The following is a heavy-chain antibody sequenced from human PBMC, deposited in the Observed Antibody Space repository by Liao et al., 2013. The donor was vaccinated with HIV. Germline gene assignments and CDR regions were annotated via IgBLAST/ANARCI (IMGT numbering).Heavy chain of an antibody. Sequence: QVQLQESGPGLVKPSETLSLTCAVSGGSISSGGFSWSWIRQPPGKGLEWIGYIYYSGSTYYNPSLKSRVTISVDTSKNQFSLKLSSVTAADTAVYYCARSRWGSYYVIHFDYWGQGTLVTVSS. D-gene: IGHD1-26*01. V-gene: IGHV4-30-4*07. CDR3: ARSRWGSYYVIHFDY. J-gene: IGHJ4*02. CDR1: GGSISSGGFS. CDR2: IYYSGST.